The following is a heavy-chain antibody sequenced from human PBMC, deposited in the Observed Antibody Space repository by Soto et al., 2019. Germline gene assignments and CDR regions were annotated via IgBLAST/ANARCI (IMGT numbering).Heavy chain of an antibody. D-gene: IGHD6-19*01. CDR3: TTEMRHSSGWYGAFDI. J-gene: IGHJ3*02. V-gene: IGHV3-15*01. Sequence: GGSVRLSCAASGFTFSYAWMDWVRQAPGKGLEWVGRIKSQTDGGATDYPAPVRDRFTISRDDSKNTLFLQMNSLKTEDTAVYYCTTEMRHSSGWYGAFDIWGQGTMVTVSS. CDR2: IKSQTDGGAT. CDR1: GFTFSYAW.